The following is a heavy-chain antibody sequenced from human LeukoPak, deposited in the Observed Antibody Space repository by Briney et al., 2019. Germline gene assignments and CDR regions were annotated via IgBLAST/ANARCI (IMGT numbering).Heavy chain of an antibody. CDR2: MNPNSGNT. D-gene: IGHD2-15*01. J-gene: IGHJ4*02. CDR1: GYTFTSYD. V-gene: IGHV1-8*01. CDR3: ARGRRYCSGGSCYARQIYYFDY. Sequence: ASVKVSCKAPGYTFTSYDINWVRQATGQGLEWMGWMNPNSGNTGYAQKFQGRVTMTRNTSISTAYMELSSLRSEDTAVYYCARGRRYCSGGSCYARQIYYFDYWGQGTLVTVSS.